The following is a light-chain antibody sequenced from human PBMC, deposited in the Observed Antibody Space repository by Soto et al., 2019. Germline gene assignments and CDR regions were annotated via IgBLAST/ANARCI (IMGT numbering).Light chain of an antibody. CDR1: QAVTSKF. J-gene: IGKJ1*01. V-gene: IGKV3-20*01. CDR3: QQYGSSGT. Sequence: EIVLTQSPGTLSLSPGDEATLSCKASQAVTSKFLAWYQQKPGQPPRLLIYGASNRATGIPDRFSGSGSGTDFTLTISRLEPEDFAVYYCQQYGSSGTFGQGTKVDIK. CDR2: GAS.